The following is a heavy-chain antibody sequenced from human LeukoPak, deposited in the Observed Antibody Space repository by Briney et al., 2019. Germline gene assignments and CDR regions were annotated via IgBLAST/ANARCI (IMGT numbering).Heavy chain of an antibody. D-gene: IGHD3-10*01. V-gene: IGHV4-4*07. CDR1: GGSISSYY. J-gene: IGHJ5*02. Sequence: SETLSLTCTVSGGSISSYYWSWIRQPAGKGLEWIGRIYTSGSTNYNPSLKSRVTMSVDTSKNQFSLKLSSVTAAVTAVYYCARYFKILDGSGSYKEGWFDPWGQGTLVTVSS. CDR2: IYTSGST. CDR3: ARYFKILDGSGSYKEGWFDP.